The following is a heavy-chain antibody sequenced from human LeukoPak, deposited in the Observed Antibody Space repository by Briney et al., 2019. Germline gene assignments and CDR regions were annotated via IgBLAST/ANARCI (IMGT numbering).Heavy chain of an antibody. Sequence: GESLKISCKGSGYNFTSYWIGWVRQMPGKGLEWMGIIYPGDSDTRYSPSFQGQVIISADKSISTAYLQWSSLKASDTAMYYCARRYCSSTSCYAGFDYWGQGTLVTVSS. D-gene: IGHD2-2*01. CDR2: IYPGDSDT. J-gene: IGHJ4*02. CDR1: GYNFTSYW. CDR3: ARRYCSSTSCYAGFDY. V-gene: IGHV5-51*01.